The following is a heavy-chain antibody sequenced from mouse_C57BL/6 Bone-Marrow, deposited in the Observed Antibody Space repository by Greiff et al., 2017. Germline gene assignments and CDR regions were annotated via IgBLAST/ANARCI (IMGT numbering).Heavy chain of an antibody. Sequence: QVQLKQPGAELVRPGTSVKLSCKASGYTFTSYWMHWVKQRPGQGLEWIGAIDPSDSYTNYNQKFKGKATLTVDTSSSTAYMQLSSLTSEDSAVNYCAGGGWLPSFAYGGQGTMVTVSA. D-gene: IGHD2-3*01. V-gene: IGHV1-59*01. CDR3: AGGGWLPSFAY. CDR2: IDPSDSYT. CDR1: GYTFTSYW. J-gene: IGHJ3*01.